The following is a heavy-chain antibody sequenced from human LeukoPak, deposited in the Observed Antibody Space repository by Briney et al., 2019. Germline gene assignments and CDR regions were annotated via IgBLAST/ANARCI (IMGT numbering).Heavy chain of an antibody. CDR1: DGSIRIYY. CDR3: ATNKDSAEAT. D-gene: IGHD3/OR15-3a*01. J-gene: IGHJ5*02. Sequence: AETLSLTCSVSDGSIRIYYWSWIRQSPGQGLEWIGNIYYRGDINYTPSHKSRVIISIDTSKNQFSLKVTSPTAADTAVYYSATNKDSAEATWGQGTLVIVSS. V-gene: IGHV4-59*03. CDR2: IYYRGDI.